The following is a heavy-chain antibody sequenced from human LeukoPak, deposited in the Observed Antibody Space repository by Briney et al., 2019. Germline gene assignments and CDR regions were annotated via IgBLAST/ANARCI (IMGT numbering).Heavy chain of an antibody. CDR3: AREKQELVLNYFYGMDV. CDR2: INHSGST. V-gene: IGHV4-34*01. J-gene: IGHJ6*02. Sequence: SETLSLTCAVYGGSFSGYYWIWIRQPPGKGLEWIGEINHSGSTNYNPSLKSRVTISVDTSKNQFSLRLSSVTAADTAVYFCAREKQELVLNYFYGMDVWGQGTTVTVSS. D-gene: IGHD6-13*01. CDR1: GGSFSGYY.